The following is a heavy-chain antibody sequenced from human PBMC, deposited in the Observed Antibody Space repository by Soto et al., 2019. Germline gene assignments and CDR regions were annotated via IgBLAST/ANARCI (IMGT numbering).Heavy chain of an antibody. Sequence: QVQLVQSGAEVKKPGASVKVSCKASGYTFTSYDINWVRQATGQGLEWMGWLNPNSGNTAYAQKFQGRVTMTRNTSISTAYMEIRSLIHEDTAVYYCAIVYFYDSSGYGGAAFDIWGQGTMVTVS. V-gene: IGHV1-8*01. CDR3: AIVYFYDSSGYGGAAFDI. J-gene: IGHJ3*02. CDR2: LNPNSGNT. CDR1: GYTFTSYD. D-gene: IGHD3-22*01.